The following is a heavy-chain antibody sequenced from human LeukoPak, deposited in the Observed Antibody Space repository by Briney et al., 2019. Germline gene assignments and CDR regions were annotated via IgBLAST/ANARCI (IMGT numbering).Heavy chain of an antibody. Sequence: ASVKVSCKASGYTFTSYGISWVRQAPGQGLEWMGWISAYNGNTNYAQKFQGRVTMTRDTSTSTVYMELSSLRSEDTAVYYCARDRRSGSSWGKGRYFDYWGQGTLVTVSS. CDR3: ARDRRSGSSWGKGRYFDY. D-gene: IGHD1-26*01. J-gene: IGHJ4*02. CDR2: ISAYNGNT. CDR1: GYTFTSYG. V-gene: IGHV1-18*01.